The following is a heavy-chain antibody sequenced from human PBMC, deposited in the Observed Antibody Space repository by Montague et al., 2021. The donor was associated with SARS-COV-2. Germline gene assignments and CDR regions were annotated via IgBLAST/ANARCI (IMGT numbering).Heavy chain of an antibody. CDR2: IYYTRST. D-gene: IGHD1/OR15-1a*01. J-gene: IGHJ5*02. CDR3: VNENWNNGQGFDP. CDR1: SGSISSGDYY. Sequence: TLSLTCTVSSGSISSGDYYWTWIRQHPGKGLEWIGYIYYTRSTYYNPSLKSRVTISLDTSKNQFSLKLSSVTAADTAVYFCVNENWNNGQGFDPWGQGTLVTVSS. V-gene: IGHV4-31*03.